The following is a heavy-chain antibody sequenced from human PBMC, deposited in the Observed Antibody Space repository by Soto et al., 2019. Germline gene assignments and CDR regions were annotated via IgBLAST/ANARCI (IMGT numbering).Heavy chain of an antibody. J-gene: IGHJ6*03. CDR2: ISAYNGNT. D-gene: IGHD4-4*01. CDR1: GYTFTSYG. CDR3: ARVKKTVTTYHYYYYMDV. V-gene: IGHV1-18*01. Sequence: GASVKVSCKASGYTFTSYGISWVRQAPGQGLEWMGWISAYNGNTNYAQKLQGRVTMTTDTSTSTAYMELRSLRSDDTAVYYFARVKKTVTTYHYYYYMDVWGKGTTVTVSS.